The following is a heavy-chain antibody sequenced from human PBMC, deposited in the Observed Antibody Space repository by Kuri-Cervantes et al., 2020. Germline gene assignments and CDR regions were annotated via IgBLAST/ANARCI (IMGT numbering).Heavy chain of an antibody. CDR1: GYSLGNYG. V-gene: IGHV1-69*06. J-gene: IGHJ6*03. CDR2: IIPIFGTA. Sequence: SVKVSCKASGYSLGNYGINWVRQAPGQGLEWMGGIIPIFGTANYAQKFQGRVTITADKSTSTAYMELSGLRSEDTAVYYCARVAGSSTSTTYYYYMDVWGKGTTVTVSS. CDR3: ARVAGSSTSTTYYYYMDV. D-gene: IGHD2-2*01.